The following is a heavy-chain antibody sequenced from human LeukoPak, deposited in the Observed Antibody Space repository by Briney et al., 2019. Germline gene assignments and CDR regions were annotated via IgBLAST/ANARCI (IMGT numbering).Heavy chain of an antibody. CDR2: INPNSGGT. CDR3: ARLHYDFWSGSTPSYYFDY. J-gene: IGHJ4*02. V-gene: IGHV1-2*02. Sequence: ASVKVSCKASGYTFTGYYMHWVRQAPGQGLEWIGWINPNSGGTNYAQKFQGRVTMTRDTSISTAYMELSRLRSDDTAVYYCARLHYDFWSGSTPSYYFDYWGQGTLVTVSS. CDR1: GYTFTGYY. D-gene: IGHD3-3*01.